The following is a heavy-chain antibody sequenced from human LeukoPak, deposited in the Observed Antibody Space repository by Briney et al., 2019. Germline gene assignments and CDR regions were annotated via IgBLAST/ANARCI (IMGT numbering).Heavy chain of an antibody. Sequence: PSETLSLTCAVYGGSFSGYYWSWIRQPPGKWLEWIGEINHSGSTNYNPSLKSRVTISVDTSKNQFSLKLSSVTAADTAVYYCARGIVVVPAAILYFDYWGQGTLVTVSS. CDR3: ARGIVVVPAAILYFDY. CDR1: GGSFSGYY. D-gene: IGHD2-2*01. V-gene: IGHV4-34*01. J-gene: IGHJ4*02. CDR2: INHSGST.